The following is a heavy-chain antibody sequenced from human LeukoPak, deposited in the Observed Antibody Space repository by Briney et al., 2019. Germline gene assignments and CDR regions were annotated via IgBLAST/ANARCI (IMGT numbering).Heavy chain of an antibody. V-gene: IGHV5-51*01. CDR1: GYSFTSYW. D-gene: IGHD1-20*01. Sequence: GESLKISCKGSGYSFTSYWIGWVRQMPGKGLEWMGIIYPGDSDTRYSPSFQGQVTISADKSISTAYLQWSSLKASDTAMYYCARLRYITETTRTDAFDIWGQGTMVTVSS. J-gene: IGHJ3*02. CDR3: ARLRYITETTRTDAFDI. CDR2: IYPGDSDT.